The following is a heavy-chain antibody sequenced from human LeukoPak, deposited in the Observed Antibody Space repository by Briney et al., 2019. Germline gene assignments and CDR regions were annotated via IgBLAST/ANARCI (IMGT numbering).Heavy chain of an antibody. J-gene: IGHJ6*03. Sequence: SETLSLTYAVYGGSFSGYYWSWMPQPAGKGLEWIGRIYIGGWGSPNYNPSLKSRVTMSVATSKNQFSLKLSSVTAGDTAVYYCARAKRVAVAGTYIYYYMDVWGNGTTVTISS. CDR3: ARAKRVAVAGTYIYYYMDV. CDR2: IYIGGWGSP. CDR1: GGSFSGYY. V-gene: IGHV4-59*10. D-gene: IGHD6-19*01.